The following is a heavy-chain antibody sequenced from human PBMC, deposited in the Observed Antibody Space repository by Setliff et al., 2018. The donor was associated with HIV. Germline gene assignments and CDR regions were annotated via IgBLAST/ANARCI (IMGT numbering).Heavy chain of an antibody. J-gene: IGHJ4*02. CDR2: VKHDGTET. D-gene: IGHD1-7*01. CDR3: AREGITGTTLHPY. V-gene: IGHV3-7*01. Sequence: PGGSLRLSCAASGFRFRSYWMSWVRQAPGKGLESVANVKHDGTETLYVDSVKGRFTISRDNAKNSLYLQMNTLRAEDTAVYYCAREGITGTTLHPYWGQGTLVTVSS. CDR1: GFRFRSYW.